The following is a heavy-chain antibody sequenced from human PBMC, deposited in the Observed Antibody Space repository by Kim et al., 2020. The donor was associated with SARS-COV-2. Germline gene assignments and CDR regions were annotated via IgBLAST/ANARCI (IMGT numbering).Heavy chain of an antibody. Sequence: SETLSLTCTVSGGSISSSSYYWGWIRQPPGKGLEWIGSIYYSGSTYYNPSLKSRVTISVDTSKNQFSLRLSSVTAADTAVYYCARHRGYYDILTGYYLTPYFDYWGQGTLVTVSS. CDR1: GGSISSSSYY. CDR2: IYYSGST. D-gene: IGHD3-9*01. V-gene: IGHV4-39*01. J-gene: IGHJ4*02. CDR3: ARHRGYYDILTGYYLTPYFDY.